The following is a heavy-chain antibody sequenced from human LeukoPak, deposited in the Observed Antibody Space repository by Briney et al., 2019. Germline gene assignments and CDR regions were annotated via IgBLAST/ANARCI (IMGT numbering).Heavy chain of an antibody. Sequence: GSLRLSCAASGFTFSSYSMNWVRQAPGKGLEWVPSISSSSSYIYYADSVKGRFTISRDNAKNSLYLQMNSLRAEDTAVYYCARNLWSGYQYYYYYGMDVWGQGTTVTVSS. CDR3: ARNLWSGYQYYYYYGMDV. D-gene: IGHD3-3*01. J-gene: IGHJ6*02. CDR2: ISSSSSYI. CDR1: GFTFSSYS. V-gene: IGHV3-21*01.